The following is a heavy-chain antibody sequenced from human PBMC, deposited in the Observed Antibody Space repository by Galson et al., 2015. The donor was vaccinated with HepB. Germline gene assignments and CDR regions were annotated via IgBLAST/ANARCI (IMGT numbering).Heavy chain of an antibody. J-gene: IGHJ5*02. CDR3: ALNKVTSNWFDP. D-gene: IGHD4-17*01. CDR1: GYTFTTYA. Sequence: SVKVSCKASGYTFTTYAMQWVRQAPGQRLEWMGWINAGNGNTKYSQKFQGRVTITRDTSASTAYMELSSLRSEDTAVYYCALNKVTSNWFDPWGQGALVTVSS. CDR2: INAGNGNT. V-gene: IGHV1-3*01.